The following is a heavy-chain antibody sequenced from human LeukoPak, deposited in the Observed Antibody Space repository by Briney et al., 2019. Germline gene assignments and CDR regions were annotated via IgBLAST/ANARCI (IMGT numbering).Heavy chain of an antibody. J-gene: IGHJ4*02. Sequence: PGGSLRLSCAASGSTFSSYWMSWVRQAPGKGLEWVANIKQDGSEKYYVDSVKGRFTISRDNAKNSLYLQMNSLRAEDTAVYYCARDSDYGDYVYFDYWGQGTLVTVSS. D-gene: IGHD4-17*01. CDR1: GSTFSSYW. CDR2: IKQDGSEK. V-gene: IGHV3-7*01. CDR3: ARDSDYGDYVYFDY.